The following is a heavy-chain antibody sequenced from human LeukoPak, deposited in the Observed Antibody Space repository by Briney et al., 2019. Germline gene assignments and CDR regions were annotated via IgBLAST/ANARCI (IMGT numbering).Heavy chain of an antibody. CDR2: FDPEDGET. CDR3: ATFYQLQYYFDY. Sequence: ASVKVSCKVSGYTLTELSMHWVRQAPGKGLEWMGGFDPEDGETIYAQKFQGRVTMTEDTSTDTAYMELSSLRSEDTAVYYCATFYQLQYYFDYWGQGTLVTVSS. D-gene: IGHD2-2*01. J-gene: IGHJ4*02. CDR1: GYTLTELS. V-gene: IGHV1-24*01.